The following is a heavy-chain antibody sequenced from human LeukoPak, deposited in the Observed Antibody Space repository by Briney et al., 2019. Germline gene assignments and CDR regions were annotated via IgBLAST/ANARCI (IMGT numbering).Heavy chain of an antibody. CDR1: GFTVSSNY. Sequence: GGSLRLSCAASGFTVSSNYMTWVRQAPGRGLEWVSVISIPGSITYADSVKGRFTTSRDNSKNTLYLQMNSLRADDTAVYYCARDKGSSWSDAFDIWGQGTMVTVSS. D-gene: IGHD6-13*01. V-gene: IGHV3-53*01. J-gene: IGHJ3*02. CDR2: ISIPGSI. CDR3: ARDKGSSWSDAFDI.